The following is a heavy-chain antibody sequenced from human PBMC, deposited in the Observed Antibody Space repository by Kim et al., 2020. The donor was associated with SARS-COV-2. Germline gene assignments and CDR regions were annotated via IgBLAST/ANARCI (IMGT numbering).Heavy chain of an antibody. J-gene: IGHJ6*01. CDR1: GYTFSSFG. Sequence: GGSLRLSCAASGYTFSSFGMHWVRQAPGKGLEWVALIWYDGSKKDYGDAVKGRFTISRDNSKNTVNLQMNSLSPEDPAIYYCARDGSGWRPENLYGMDV. CDR3: ARDGSGWRPENLYGMDV. D-gene: IGHD3-10*01. CDR2: IWYDGSKK. V-gene: IGHV3-33*01.